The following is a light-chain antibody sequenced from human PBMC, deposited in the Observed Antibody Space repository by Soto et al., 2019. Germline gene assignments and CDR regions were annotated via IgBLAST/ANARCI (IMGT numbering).Light chain of an antibody. CDR1: QSVTTK. J-gene: IGKJ5*01. Sequence: VVTQSPCTLSVSVGERVTLSCRASQSVTTKFAWYQQKPGQSPRLLIYDASIRATGVPARFSGTGSETDFTLTISGLQSEDSTVYCCQHYNNWPFPFGQGTRLEIK. V-gene: IGKV3-15*01. CDR3: QHYNNWPFP. CDR2: DAS.